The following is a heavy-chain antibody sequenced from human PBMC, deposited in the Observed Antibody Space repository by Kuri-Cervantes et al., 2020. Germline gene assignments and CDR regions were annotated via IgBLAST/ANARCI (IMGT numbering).Heavy chain of an antibody. V-gene: IGHV4-39*01. J-gene: IGHJ4*02. Sequence: SETLSLTCAVSGGSISSSSYYWGWIRQPPGKGLEWIGSIYYSGSTCYNPSLKSRVTISVDTSKNQFSLKLSSVTAADTAVYYCARLYSSSWHLFDYWGQGTLVTVSS. CDR1: GGSISSSSYY. CDR2: IYYSGST. D-gene: IGHD6-13*01. CDR3: ARLYSSSWHLFDY.